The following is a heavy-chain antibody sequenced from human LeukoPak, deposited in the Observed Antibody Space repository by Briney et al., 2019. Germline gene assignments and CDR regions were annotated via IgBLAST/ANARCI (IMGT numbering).Heavy chain of an antibody. V-gene: IGHV1-8*01. Sequence: ASVKVSCKASGDIFTSYDINWVRQATGQGLEWMGWMNPNSGNTGYAQKFQGRVTMTRNTSISTAYMELSSLRSEDTAVYYCARAYRGYGSGSYYLYYFDCWGQGTLVTVSS. CDR3: ARAYRGYGSGSYYLYYFDC. J-gene: IGHJ4*02. D-gene: IGHD3-10*01. CDR1: GDIFTSYD. CDR2: MNPNSGNT.